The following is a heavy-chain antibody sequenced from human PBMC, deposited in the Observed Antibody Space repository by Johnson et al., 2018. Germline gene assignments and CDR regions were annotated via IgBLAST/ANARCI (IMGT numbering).Heavy chain of an antibody. J-gene: IGHJ1*01. Sequence: QVQLVQSGGGVVQXGRSLRLSCAASGFTFSSYGMHWVRQAPGKGLEWVAVIWYDGSNKYYADSVQGRFTISRDNSKNTLYLQMNSLRAEDTAVYYCAKEDGGSYYRYFQHWGQGTLVTVSS. D-gene: IGHD1-26*01. CDR1: GFTFSSYG. CDR3: AKEDGGSYYRYFQH. CDR2: IWYDGSNK. V-gene: IGHV3-33*06.